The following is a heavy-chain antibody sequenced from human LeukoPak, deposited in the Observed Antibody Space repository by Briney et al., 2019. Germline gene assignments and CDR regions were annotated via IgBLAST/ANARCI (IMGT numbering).Heavy chain of an antibody. V-gene: IGHV3-23*01. J-gene: IGHJ4*02. D-gene: IGHD1-26*01. CDR3: AKDRSIGTYYTFDH. Sequence: GGSLRLSCAASGFTFSSYVMTWVRQAPGKGLEWVSSISASAAMTYYADSVRGRFTVSRDNSNNTLYLQMSSLTAADTAVYYCAKDRSIGTYYTFDHWGQGTLVTVSS. CDR2: ISASAAMT. CDR1: GFTFSSYV.